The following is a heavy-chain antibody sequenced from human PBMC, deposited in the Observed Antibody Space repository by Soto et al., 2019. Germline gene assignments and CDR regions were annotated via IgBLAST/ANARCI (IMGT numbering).Heavy chain of an antibody. D-gene: IGHD6-13*01. CDR2: INLNSGDT. V-gene: IGHV1-2*02. Sequence: QAQLVQSGPEVRKPGASVKVSCKASGFTFTEYYMHWLRQAPGQGLEWIGWINLNSGDTRFAEKFQGRVTVTRDTSINTAFMDFSSLISDDTAVYYCGRDSAAAPGAYFDYWGQGTLVTVFS. J-gene: IGHJ4*02. CDR1: GFTFTEYY. CDR3: GRDSAAAPGAYFDY.